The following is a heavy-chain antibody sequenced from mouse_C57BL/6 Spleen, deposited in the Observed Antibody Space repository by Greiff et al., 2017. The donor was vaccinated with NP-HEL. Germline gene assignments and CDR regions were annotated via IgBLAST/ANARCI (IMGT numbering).Heavy chain of an antibody. J-gene: IGHJ1*03. CDR3: ASPLYGSSLGWYFDV. D-gene: IGHD1-1*01. V-gene: IGHV2-2*01. CDR2: IWSGGST. CDR1: GFSLTSYG. Sequence: VMLVESGPGLVQPSQSLSITCTVSGFSLTSYGVHWVRQSPGKGLEWLGVIWSGGSTDYNAAFISRLSISKDNSKSQVFFKMNSLQADDTAIYYCASPLYGSSLGWYFDVWGTGTTVTVSS.